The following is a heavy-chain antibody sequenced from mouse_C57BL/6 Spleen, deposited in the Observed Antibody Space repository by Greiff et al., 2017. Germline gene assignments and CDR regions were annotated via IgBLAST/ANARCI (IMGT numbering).Heavy chain of an antibody. J-gene: IGHJ4*01. Sequence: QVQLQQPGAELVMPGASVKLSCKASGYTFTSYWMHWVKQRPGQGLEWIGEIDPSDSYTNYNQKFKGKSTLTVDKSSSTAYMQLSSLTSEDSAVYYCATLITTVQDDWGQGTSVTVSS. CDR2: IDPSDSYT. CDR1: GYTFTSYW. V-gene: IGHV1-69*01. CDR3: ATLITTVQDD. D-gene: IGHD1-1*01.